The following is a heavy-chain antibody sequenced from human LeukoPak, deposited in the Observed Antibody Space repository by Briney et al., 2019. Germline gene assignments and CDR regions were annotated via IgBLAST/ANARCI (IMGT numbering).Heavy chain of an antibody. D-gene: IGHD3-9*01. CDR1: GFTFRDFS. CDR3: AKDRLYFGNDFGDY. Sequence: PGGSLRLSCVASGFTFRDFSMSWVRQAPGKGLEWVSVISNGGDHTYYADSVKGRFAISRDNSKNTLYLQMNSLRTEDTAIYYCAKDRLYFGNDFGDYWGQGTLVTVSS. V-gene: IGHV3-23*01. J-gene: IGHJ4*02. CDR2: ISNGGDHT.